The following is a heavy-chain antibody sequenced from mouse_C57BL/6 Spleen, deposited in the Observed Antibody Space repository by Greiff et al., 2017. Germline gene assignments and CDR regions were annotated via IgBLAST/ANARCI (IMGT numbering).Heavy chain of an antibody. D-gene: IGHD1-1*01. CDR3: AGVRDDYFDY. Sequence: QVQLKESGPELVKPGASVKISCKASGYAFSSSWMNWVEQRPGKGLEWIGRIYPGDGDTNYNGKFKGKATLTADKSSSTAYMQLSSLTSEDSAVSCCAGVRDDYFDYWGQGTTLTVSS. V-gene: IGHV1-82*01. J-gene: IGHJ2*01. CDR2: IYPGDGDT. CDR1: GYAFSSSW.